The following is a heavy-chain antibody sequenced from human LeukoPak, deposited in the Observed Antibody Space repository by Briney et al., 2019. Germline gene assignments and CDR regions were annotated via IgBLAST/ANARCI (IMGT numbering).Heavy chain of an antibody. CDR3: AKALPGGLAGPCDY. Sequence: GGSLRLSCAASGFTFSTYAMSWVRQAPGKGLEWVSVISGNGGSTYYADSVKGRFTISRDNSKDTLFLQMISLRAEDTALYYCAKALPGGLAGPCDYWGQGTLVIVSS. V-gene: IGHV3-23*01. CDR1: GFTFSTYA. CDR2: ISGNGGST. D-gene: IGHD3-16*01. J-gene: IGHJ4*02.